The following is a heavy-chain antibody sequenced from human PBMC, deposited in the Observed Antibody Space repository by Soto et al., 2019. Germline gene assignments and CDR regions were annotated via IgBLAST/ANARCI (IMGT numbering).Heavy chain of an antibody. V-gene: IGHV4-4*02. CDR2: TFRDGNT. CDR1: GDSLNNDNW. CDR3: ARQRYDIVTGFYNYGMDV. J-gene: IGHJ6*02. Sequence: SETLSLTCAVSGDSLNNDNWWTWFRQSPGKGLEWIGETFRDGNTNYSPSLKGRVTISVDTSKNQFSLKLSSVTAADTAVYYSARQRYDIVTGFYNYGMDVWGQGTTVTVSS. D-gene: IGHD3-9*01.